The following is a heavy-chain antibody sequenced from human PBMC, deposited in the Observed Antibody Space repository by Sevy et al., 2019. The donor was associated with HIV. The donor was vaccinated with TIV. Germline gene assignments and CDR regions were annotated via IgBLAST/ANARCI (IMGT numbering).Heavy chain of an antibody. CDR2: IYQDGSEK. CDR1: GFSFRSYW. Sequence: GGSLRLSCAASGFSFRSYWMTWVRQAPGKGLEWVASIYQDGSEKYYMDSVKGRFTISRDNAKNSLSLQMKSLRGEDTAVYFCARGHYGMDVWGQGTTVTVSS. V-gene: IGHV3-7*01. CDR3: ARGHYGMDV. J-gene: IGHJ6*02.